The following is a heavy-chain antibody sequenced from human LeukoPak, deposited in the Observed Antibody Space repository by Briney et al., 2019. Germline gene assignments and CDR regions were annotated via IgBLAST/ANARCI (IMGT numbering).Heavy chain of an antibody. J-gene: IGHJ4*02. CDR1: GGTFISYA. CDR3: ARTTVTTESGFGY. CDR2: IIPIFGTA. Sequence: SVKVSCKASGGTFISYAISWVRQAPGQGLEWMGGIIPIFGTANYAQKFQGRVTITADESTSTAYMELSSLRSEDTAVYYCARTTVTTESGFGYWGQGTLVTVSS. V-gene: IGHV1-69*01. D-gene: IGHD4-17*01.